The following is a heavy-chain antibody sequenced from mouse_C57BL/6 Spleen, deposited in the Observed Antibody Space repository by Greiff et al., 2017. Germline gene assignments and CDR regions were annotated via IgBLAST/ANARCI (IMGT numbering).Heavy chain of an antibody. CDR3: ARSGDSKSYYYAMDY. J-gene: IGHJ4*01. CDR1: YFAFMASA. D-gene: IGHD2-5*01. Sequence: LKESGAELVRPGSSVKLSCKDSYFAFMASAMHWVKQRPGHGLEWIGSFTMYSDATEYSENFTGKATLTANTSSSTAYMELSSLTSEDSAVYYCARSGDSKSYYYAMDYWAQGTSVTVSS. V-gene: IGHV1-49*01. CDR2: FTMYSDAT.